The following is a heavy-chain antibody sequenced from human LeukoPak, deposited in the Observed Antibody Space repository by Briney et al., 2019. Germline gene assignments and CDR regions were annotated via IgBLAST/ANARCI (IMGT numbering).Heavy chain of an antibody. V-gene: IGHV4-59*08. CDR2: IYYSGST. CDR3: ARHYDFWSGYLVAFDI. J-gene: IGHJ3*02. CDR1: GGSISSYY. Sequence: SETLSLTCTVSGGSISSYYWSWIRQPPGKGLEWIGYIYYSGSTNYNPSLKSRVTISVDTSKNQLSLKLSSVTAADTAVYYCARHYDFWSGYLVAFDIWGQGTMVTVSS. D-gene: IGHD3-3*01.